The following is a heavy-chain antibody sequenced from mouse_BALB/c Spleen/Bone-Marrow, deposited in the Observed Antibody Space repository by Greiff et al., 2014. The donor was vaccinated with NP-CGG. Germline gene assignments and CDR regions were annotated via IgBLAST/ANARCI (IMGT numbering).Heavy chain of an antibody. CDR1: GYTFSNYW. CDR3: ARGNPFDF. Sequence: VQLQQSGGELMKPGASVKLSCKATGYTFSNYWIQWVKQRPEHGLEWIGEILPGSDNTNYNKKFQGKATFTADTSSNTAYMQLSSLTSEDSACYYCARGNPFDFWGQGTTLTVSS. J-gene: IGHJ2*01. CDR2: ILPGSDNT. V-gene: IGHV1-9*01.